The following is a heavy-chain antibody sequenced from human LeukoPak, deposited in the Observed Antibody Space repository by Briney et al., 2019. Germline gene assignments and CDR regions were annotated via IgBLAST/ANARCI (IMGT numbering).Heavy chain of an antibody. CDR2: IKSKTDAATT. D-gene: IGHD2-21*01. V-gene: IGHV3-15*07. CDR1: GFTLSNVW. J-gene: IGHJ4*02. Sequence: GGSLRLSCAASGFTLSNVWMNWVRQAPGKGLEWVGRIKSKTDAATTDYAAPVKGRFTISRDESENMIYLEMNSLKIEDTAVYYCTTPRGIPNWGQGTLVTVSS. CDR3: TTPRGIPN.